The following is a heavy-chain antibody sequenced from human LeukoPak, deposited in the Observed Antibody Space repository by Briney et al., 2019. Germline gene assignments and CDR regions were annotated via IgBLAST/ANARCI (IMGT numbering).Heavy chain of an antibody. J-gene: IGHJ3*02. CDR3: ATIRQWELLAFDI. V-gene: IGHV3-23*01. D-gene: IGHD1-26*01. Sequence: QPGGSLRPSCAASGFTFSSYAMSWVRQAPGKGLEWVSAISGSGGSTYYADSVKGRFTISRDNSKNTLYLQMNSLRAEDTAVYYCATIRQWELLAFDIWGQGTMVTVSS. CDR2: ISGSGGST. CDR1: GFTFSSYA.